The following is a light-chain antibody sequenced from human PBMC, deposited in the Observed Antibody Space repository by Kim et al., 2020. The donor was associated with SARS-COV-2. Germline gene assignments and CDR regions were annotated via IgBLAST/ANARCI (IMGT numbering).Light chain of an antibody. CDR1: QHISNY. V-gene: IGKV1-33*01. CDR2: AAS. J-gene: IGKJ2*01. Sequence: SASVGDRVTIACQASQHISNYLIWYQQKPGKAPKLLIYAASNLQTGVPSRFSGSGSGTDFAFTISSLQPEYIATYYCQQYHNLPYTFGQGTKLDI. CDR3: QQYHNLPYT.